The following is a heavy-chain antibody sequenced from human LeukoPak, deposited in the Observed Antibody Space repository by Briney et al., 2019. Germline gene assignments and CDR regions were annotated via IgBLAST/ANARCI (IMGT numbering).Heavy chain of an antibody. D-gene: IGHD3-22*01. Sequence: ASVKVSCKASGYTFTSYDISWVRQATGQGLEWMGWMNPNSGNTGYAQKFQGRVTMTRNTSISTAYMELSSLRSEDTAVYYCARVPRGYYDSSGLFDYWGQGTLVTVSS. CDR1: GYTFTSYD. CDR2: MNPNSGNT. V-gene: IGHV1-8*01. CDR3: ARVPRGYYDSSGLFDY. J-gene: IGHJ4*02.